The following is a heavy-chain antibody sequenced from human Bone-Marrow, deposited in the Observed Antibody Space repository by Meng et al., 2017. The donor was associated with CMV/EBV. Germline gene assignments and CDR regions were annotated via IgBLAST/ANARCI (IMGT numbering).Heavy chain of an antibody. CDR3: ARVYSNYVGMDV. CDR2: ISYDGSNK. Sequence: GGSLRLSCAASGFTFSSYAMHWVRQAPGKGLEWVAVISYDGSNKYYADSVKGRFTISRDNSKNTLYLQMNSLRAEDTAVYYCARVYSNYVGMDVWGQGKMVTFSS. D-gene: IGHD4-11*01. V-gene: IGHV3-30-3*01. CDR1: GFTFSSYA. J-gene: IGHJ6*02.